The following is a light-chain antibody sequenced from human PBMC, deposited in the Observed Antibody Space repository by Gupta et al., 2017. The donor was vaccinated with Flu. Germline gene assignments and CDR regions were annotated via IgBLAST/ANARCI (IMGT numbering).Light chain of an antibody. V-gene: IGLV1-40*01. CDR2: NNV. CDR1: SSNIGAGYD. CDR3: QSYDSNLSGLVV. J-gene: IGLJ2*01. Sequence: VLTQPPPVSGAPGQRVTISCTGSSSNIGAGYDGQWYHHRPGTATKHLIYNNVNLPSGVPGRFSGSKSGNSASLVITGLQADDEALYYCQSYDSNLSGLVVFGGGTKVTVL.